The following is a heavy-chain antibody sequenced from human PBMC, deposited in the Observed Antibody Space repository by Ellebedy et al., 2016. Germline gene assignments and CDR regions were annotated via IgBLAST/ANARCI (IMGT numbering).Heavy chain of an antibody. Sequence: GGSLRLSCAASGFTFGDYTMHWVCQAPGKGLEWVSLITWHGVSKYYADSVKGRFTISRDNTKNSLYLQMNSLRTEDTALYYCTKDSSGSSQAYYFDFWGPGTLVTVSS. CDR3: TKDSSGSSQAYYFDF. J-gene: IGHJ4*02. V-gene: IGHV3-43*01. D-gene: IGHD1-26*01. CDR2: ITWHGVSK. CDR1: GFTFGDYT.